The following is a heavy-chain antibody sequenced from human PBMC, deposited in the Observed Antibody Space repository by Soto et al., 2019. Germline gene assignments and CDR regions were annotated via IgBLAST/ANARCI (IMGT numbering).Heavy chain of an antibody. CDR1: GYTFTTYG. J-gene: IGHJ4*02. D-gene: IGHD1-1*01. V-gene: IGHV1-18*01. CDR3: ARDRDWNLDY. CDR2: ISPYNGNT. Sequence: ASVKVSCKASGYTFTTYGVSWVRQAPGQGLEWMGWISPYNGNTTYAQNFQGRVTMTTDTSTSTVYMELRSLRSDDTAVYYCARDRDWNLDYWGQGTLVTVSS.